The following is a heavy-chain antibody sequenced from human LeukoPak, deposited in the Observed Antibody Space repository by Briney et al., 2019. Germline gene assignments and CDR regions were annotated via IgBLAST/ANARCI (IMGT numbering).Heavy chain of an antibody. Sequence: ASVNVSCKASGYTFPSYFMHWVRQAPGQGLEWMGIINPTGGSTTYAQKFQGRVTMTRDTSTSTVYMELSSLRSDDTAVYYCARTTARRFDYWGQGTLVTVSS. V-gene: IGHV1-46*01. D-gene: IGHD6-6*01. CDR1: GYTFPSYF. CDR2: INPTGGST. J-gene: IGHJ4*02. CDR3: ARTTARRFDY.